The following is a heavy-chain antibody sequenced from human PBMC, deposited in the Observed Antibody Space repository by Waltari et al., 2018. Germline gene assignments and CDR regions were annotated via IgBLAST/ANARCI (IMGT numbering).Heavy chain of an antibody. CDR1: GGSISSHY. CDR2: SYYSWST. CDR3: ARGGSSDLNWFDP. J-gene: IGHJ5*02. D-gene: IGHD6-13*01. Sequence: QVHLQESGPGLVQPSETLPLTCTVPGGSISSHYWRWTRQPPGTGLEWIGYSYYSWSTNYNPSLKSRGTISVDTSKNQFSLKLSSVTAADTAVYYCARGGSSDLNWFDPWGQGTLVTVSS. V-gene: IGHV4-59*11.